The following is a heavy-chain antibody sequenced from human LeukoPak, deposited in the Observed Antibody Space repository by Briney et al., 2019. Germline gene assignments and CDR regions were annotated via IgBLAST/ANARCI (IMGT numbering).Heavy chain of an antibody. D-gene: IGHD3-10*01. CDR1: GGSFSGYY. CDR2: INHSGTT. J-gene: IGHJ6*04. V-gene: IGHV4-34*01. CDR3: ARGGITMAYYGMDV. Sequence: SETLSLTCAVYGGSFSGYYWTWIRQPPGKGREGRGEINHSGTTNYNPSLTSRGTISEDTTKNQFSLKLRSVTATDTAVYYCARGGITMAYYGMDVWGRGTPVTVSS.